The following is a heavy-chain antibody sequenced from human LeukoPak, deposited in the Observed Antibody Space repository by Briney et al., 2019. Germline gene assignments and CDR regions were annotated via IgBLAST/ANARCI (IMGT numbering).Heavy chain of an antibody. CDR2: IKQDGSEK. Sequence: GGSLRLSCAASGFTCSSYWMTWVRRAPGKGLQWVASIKQDGSEKYYVDSVKGRFTISRDNAKNSLYLQMNSLRAEDTAVYYCARDRLASYYYESSGYGYWGQGTLVTVSS. V-gene: IGHV3-7*01. J-gene: IGHJ4*02. CDR1: GFTCSSYW. CDR3: ARDRLASYYYESSGYGY. D-gene: IGHD3-22*01.